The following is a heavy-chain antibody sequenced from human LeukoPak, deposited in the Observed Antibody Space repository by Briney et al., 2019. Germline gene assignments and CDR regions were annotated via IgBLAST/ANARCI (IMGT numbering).Heavy chain of an antibody. CDR3: ARLGSNSFKD. V-gene: IGHV4-4*09. CDR2: IYTSAST. D-gene: IGHD6-6*01. CDR1: GGSISSYY. Sequence: TETLSLTCTVSGGSISSYYWSWIRQPPGKALEWIGYIYTSASTNDNASLKSLVTISAAMSKNQFSLKVSSVTAADTAAYYCARLGSNSFKDWGQGTLATVSS. J-gene: IGHJ4*02.